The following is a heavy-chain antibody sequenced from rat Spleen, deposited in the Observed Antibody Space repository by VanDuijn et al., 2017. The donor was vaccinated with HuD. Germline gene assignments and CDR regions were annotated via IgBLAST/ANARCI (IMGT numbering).Heavy chain of an antibody. CDR1: GFTFNNYW. CDR2: IIYDGSST. D-gene: IGHD2-1*01. V-gene: IGHV5-29*01. J-gene: IGHJ2*01. CDR3: ARRYDFDF. Sequence: EVQLVESGGGLVQPGRSLKVSCVASGFTFNNYWMTWIRQAPGKGLEWVATIIYDGSSTYYRDSVKGRFTISRDNAKTTLYLQMDSLRSEDTATYYCARRYDFDFWGQGVMVTVSS.